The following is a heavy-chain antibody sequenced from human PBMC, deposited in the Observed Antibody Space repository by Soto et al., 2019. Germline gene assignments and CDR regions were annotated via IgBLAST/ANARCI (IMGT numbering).Heavy chain of an antibody. CDR3: AKDSAAAGTLDY. CDR2: ISYDGSNK. J-gene: IGHJ4*02. V-gene: IGHV3-30*18. Sequence: PGGSLRLSCAASGFTFSSYGMHWVRQAPGKGLEWVAVISYDGSNKYYADSVKGRFTISRDNSKNTLYLQMNSLRAEDTAVYYCAKDSAAAGTLDYWGQGTLVTVSS. D-gene: IGHD6-13*01. CDR1: GFTFSSYG.